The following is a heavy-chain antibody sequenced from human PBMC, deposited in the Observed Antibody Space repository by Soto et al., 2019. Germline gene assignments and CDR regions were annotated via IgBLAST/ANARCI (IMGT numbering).Heavy chain of an antibody. CDR2: ISAYNGNT. J-gene: IGHJ5*02. D-gene: IGHD3-10*01. V-gene: IGHV1-18*01. CDR1: GYTFTSYG. CDR3: ARDRVTRVRGVIPQTHWFDP. Sequence: QVQLVQSGAEVKKPGASVKVSCKASGYTFTSYGISWVRQAPGQGLEWMGWISAYNGNTNYAQKLQGRVTMTTDPSPSTAYMERRSLRCDDTAVYYCARDRVTRVRGVIPQTHWFDPWGQGTLVTVSS.